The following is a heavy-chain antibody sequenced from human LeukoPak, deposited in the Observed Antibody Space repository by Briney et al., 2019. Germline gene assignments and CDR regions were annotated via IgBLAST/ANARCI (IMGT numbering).Heavy chain of an antibody. CDR3: GRDLAWGAFDY. J-gene: IGHJ4*02. CDR2: ISGSGGST. V-gene: IGHV3-23*01. D-gene: IGHD7-27*01. CDR1: GFTFSSYD. Sequence: GGTLRLSCAASGFTFSSYDMSWVRQAPGKGLEWVSGISGSGGSTYYADSVKGRFAISRDNSKNTLSLQMNSLRVEDTAVYYCGRDLAWGAFDYWGQGTLVTVSS.